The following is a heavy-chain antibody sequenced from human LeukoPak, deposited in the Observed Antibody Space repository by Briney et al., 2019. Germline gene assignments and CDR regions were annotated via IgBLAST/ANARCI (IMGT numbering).Heavy chain of an antibody. CDR3: AREGRGYSYGLDY. Sequence: PGGSLRLSCAASGFTFSSYSMNWVRQAPGKGLEWVSYIISSSSTIYYADSVKGRFTISRDNAKNSLYLQMNSLRAEDTAVYYCAREGRGYSYGLDYWGQGTLVTVSS. D-gene: IGHD5-18*01. V-gene: IGHV3-48*01. J-gene: IGHJ4*02. CDR2: IISSSSTI. CDR1: GFTFSSYS.